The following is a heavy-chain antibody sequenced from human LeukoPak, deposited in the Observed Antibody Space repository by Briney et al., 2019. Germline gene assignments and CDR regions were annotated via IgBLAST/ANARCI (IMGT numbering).Heavy chain of an antibody. Sequence: PGGSLRLSCAASGFTFSSYAMSWVRQAPGKGLEWVSAITDGGGTTYYADSVKGRFTISRDNSKNTLNLQMNSLRAEDTAVYYCAKVASQWRSSIFDFWGQGTLVTVSS. CDR3: AKVASQWRSSIFDF. CDR1: GFTFSSYA. J-gene: IGHJ4*02. V-gene: IGHV3-23*01. D-gene: IGHD6-19*01. CDR2: ITDGGGTT.